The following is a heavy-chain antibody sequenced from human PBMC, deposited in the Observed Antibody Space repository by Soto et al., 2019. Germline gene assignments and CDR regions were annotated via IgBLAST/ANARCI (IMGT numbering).Heavy chain of an antibody. J-gene: IGHJ2*01. CDR1: GFTFSSYA. V-gene: IGHV3-23*01. CDR2: ISGSGGST. CDR3: AKALGYCSGGSCYGYFDL. D-gene: IGHD2-15*01. Sequence: EVQLLESGGGLVQPGGSLRLSCAASGFTFSSYAMSWVRQAPGKGLEWVSAISGSGGSTYYADSVKGRFIISRDNSKNTLYLQMNSLRAEDTAVYYCAKALGYCSGGSCYGYFDLWGRGTLVTVSS.